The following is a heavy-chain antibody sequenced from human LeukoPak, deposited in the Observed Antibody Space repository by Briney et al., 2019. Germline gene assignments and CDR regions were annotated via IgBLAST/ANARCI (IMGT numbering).Heavy chain of an antibody. Sequence: GGSLRLSCAASGFTFSSYSMNWVRQAPGKELEWVSGISGSGGTTYYADSVKGRFTISGDNSRNTLSLQMSTLRAEDTAVYFCARGGRYFDRYPYFYYYMDVWGKGTTVTVSS. CDR3: ARGGRYFDRYPYFYYYMDV. J-gene: IGHJ6*03. V-gene: IGHV3-23*01. D-gene: IGHD3-9*01. CDR1: GFTFSSYS. CDR2: ISGSGGTT.